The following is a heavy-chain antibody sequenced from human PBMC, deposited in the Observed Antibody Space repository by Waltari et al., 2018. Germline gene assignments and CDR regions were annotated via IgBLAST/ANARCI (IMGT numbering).Heavy chain of an antibody. J-gene: IGHJ4*02. CDR2: VYRCGRS. D-gene: IGHD2-15*01. CDR3: ARDRGRGLYLDS. CDR1: GNTMSRNYW. Sequence: QLQLQESCPVLVNLSGTLSLTCAACGNTMSRNYWWRWIRQPPQKVLEWIGQVYRCGRSNYNPSLESRVTISMDTSNSQFYLKLTSTTAADTAIYYCARDRGRGLYLDSWGQGTLVTVSP. V-gene: IGHV4-4*02.